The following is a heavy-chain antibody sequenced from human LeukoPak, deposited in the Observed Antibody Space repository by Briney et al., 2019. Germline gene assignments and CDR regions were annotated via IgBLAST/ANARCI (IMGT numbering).Heavy chain of an antibody. J-gene: IGHJ6*02. D-gene: IGHD2-2*01. CDR1: GGSFSGYY. Sequence: SETLSLTCAVYGGSFSGYYWSWIRQPPGKGLEWIGEINHSGSTNYNPSLKSRVTISVDTSKNQFSLKLSSVTAADTAVYYCARGGPLPEDIVVVPAASHYYYYGMDVWGQGTTVTVSS. V-gene: IGHV4-34*01. CDR2: INHSGST. CDR3: ARGGPLPEDIVVVPAASHYYYYGMDV.